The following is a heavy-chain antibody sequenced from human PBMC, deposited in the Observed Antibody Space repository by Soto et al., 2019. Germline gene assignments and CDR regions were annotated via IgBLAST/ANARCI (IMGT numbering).Heavy chain of an antibody. J-gene: IGHJ3*01. V-gene: IGHV3-48*03. D-gene: IGHD1-26*01. CDR3: ARRASR. CDR1: GFTFSSSE. Sequence: EVQLVESGGGLVQPGGSLRLSCAVSGFTFSSSEMYWVRQAPGKGLEWISYIHPSGQPIFYADSVKGRFTISRDNANNSLFLQMNGLRAEDTAVYYCARRASRWGQGTMVTVS. CDR2: IHPSGQPI.